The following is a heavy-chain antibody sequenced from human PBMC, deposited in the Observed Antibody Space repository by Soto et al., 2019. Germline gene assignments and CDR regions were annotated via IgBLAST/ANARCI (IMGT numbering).Heavy chain of an antibody. CDR3: ASHTPAISISDH. V-gene: IGHV4-39*01. Sequence: QLQLQESGPGLVKPSETLSLTCTVSGGSISSSSYYWGWIRQPPGKGLEWIGSIYYSGSTYYNPSPKSRVTIPVDTSNNQFSLKLSSVTAADTAVYYCASHTPAISISDHWGQGTLVTVSS. D-gene: IGHD2-15*01. CDR2: IYYSGST. J-gene: IGHJ4*02. CDR1: GGSISSSSYY.